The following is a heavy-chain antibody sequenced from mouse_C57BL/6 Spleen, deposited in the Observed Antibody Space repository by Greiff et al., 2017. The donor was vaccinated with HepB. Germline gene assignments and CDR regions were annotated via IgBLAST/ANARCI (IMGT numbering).Heavy chain of an antibody. Sequence: QVQLQQSGPELVKPGASVKISCKASGYAFSSSWMNWVKQRPGKGLEWIGRIYPGDGDTNYNGKFKGKATLTADKSSSTAYMQLSSLTSEDSAVYFCARSYYSNAYFDYWGQGTTLTVSS. V-gene: IGHV1-82*01. CDR3: ARSYYSNAYFDY. CDR2: IYPGDGDT. D-gene: IGHD2-5*01. CDR1: GYAFSSSW. J-gene: IGHJ2*01.